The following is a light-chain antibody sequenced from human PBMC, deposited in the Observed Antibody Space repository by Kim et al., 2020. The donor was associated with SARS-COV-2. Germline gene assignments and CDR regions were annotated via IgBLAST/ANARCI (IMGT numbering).Light chain of an antibody. J-gene: IGLJ1*01. CDR3: QVWDSSSHYV. V-gene: IGLV3-21*04. Sequence: SYELTQPPSVSVAPGKTARITCGGNNIGSKSVHWYQQKPGQAPVLVIYYDSDRPSGIPERFSGSNSGNTATLTISRVEAGDEADYYRQVWDSSSHYVFGTGTKVTVL. CDR2: YDS. CDR1: NIGSKS.